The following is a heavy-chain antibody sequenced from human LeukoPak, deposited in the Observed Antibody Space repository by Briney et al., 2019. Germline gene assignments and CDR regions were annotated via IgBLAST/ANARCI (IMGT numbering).Heavy chain of an antibody. J-gene: IGHJ6*02. V-gene: IGHV4-34*01. CDR1: GGSFSGYY. CDR2: INHSGST. D-gene: IGHD3-10*01. Sequence: SETLSLTCAVYGGSFSGYYWSWIRQPPGKGLEWIGEINHSGSTNYNPSVKNRVTILLYTSKNQFSLTLSSVTAADTAVYYCARWRITMVRGGQYYYYYGMDVWGQGTTVTVSS. CDR3: ARWRITMVRGGQYYYYYGMDV.